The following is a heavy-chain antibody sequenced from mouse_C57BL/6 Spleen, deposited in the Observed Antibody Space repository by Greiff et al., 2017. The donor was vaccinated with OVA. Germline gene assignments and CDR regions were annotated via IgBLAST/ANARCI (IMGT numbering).Heavy chain of an antibody. CDR2: INPNNGGT. Sequence: VQLQQSGPELVKPGASVKISCKASGYTFTDYYMNWVKQSHGKSLEWIGDINPNNGGTSYNQKFKGKATLTVDKSSSTAYMELRSLTSEDSAVYYCARWGYRAMDYWGQGTSVTVSS. D-gene: IGHD3-1*01. V-gene: IGHV1-26*01. CDR1: GYTFTDYY. CDR3: ARWGYRAMDY. J-gene: IGHJ4*01.